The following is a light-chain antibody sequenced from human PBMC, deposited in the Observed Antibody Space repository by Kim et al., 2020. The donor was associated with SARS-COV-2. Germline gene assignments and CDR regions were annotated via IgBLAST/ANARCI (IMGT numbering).Light chain of an antibody. V-gene: IGLV3-1*01. J-gene: IGLJ2*01. CDR3: QAWDSSNVV. CDR1: KLGDKY. CDR2: QDS. Sequence: SVSTGQTARITCSGDKLGDKYACWYQQKPGQSPVLVIYQDSKRPSGIPERFSGSNSGNTATLTISGTQAMDEADYYCQAWDSSNVVFGGGTQLTVL.